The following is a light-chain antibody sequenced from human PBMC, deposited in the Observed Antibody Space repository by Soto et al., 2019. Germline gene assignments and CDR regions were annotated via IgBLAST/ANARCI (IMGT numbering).Light chain of an antibody. CDR2: GAS. Sequence: EIVLTQSPGTLSLSPGERLTLSCRASQSVTSSYLAWYQHKPGQAPRLLIYGASTKATGTPDRFSGSGSVTDFTLTISRLEPEDFAVYYCQQYGSSPFTFGPGTKVDIK. J-gene: IGKJ3*01. CDR1: QSVTSSY. V-gene: IGKV3-20*01. CDR3: QQYGSSPFT.